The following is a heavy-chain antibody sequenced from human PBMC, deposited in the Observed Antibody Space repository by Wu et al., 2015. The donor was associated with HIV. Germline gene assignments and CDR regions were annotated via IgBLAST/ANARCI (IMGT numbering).Heavy chain of an antibody. CDR2: IVPIFATA. D-gene: IGHD5-12*01. CDR1: GGTFNTYS. V-gene: IGHV1-69*12. Sequence: QVQLLQSGAEMKKPGSSVKVSCKTSGGTFNTYSISWVRQAPGQGLEWMGAIVPIFATAKYAQKFQGGVIMTADESTNTAYLELSSLRSDDTAVYYCAREGTGNDRGGLFDYWGQGTLITVSS. J-gene: IGHJ4*02. CDR3: AREGTGNDRGGLFDY.